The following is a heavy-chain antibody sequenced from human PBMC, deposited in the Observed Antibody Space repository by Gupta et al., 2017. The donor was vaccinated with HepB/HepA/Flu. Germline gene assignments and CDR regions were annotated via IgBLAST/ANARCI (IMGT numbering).Heavy chain of an antibody. J-gene: IGHJ4*02. V-gene: IGHV3-48*03. Sequence: EVQLVESGGGLVQPGGSVRLSCASSGFTFSSSAMTWVRQAPGKGLEWVSYISSSGSTIYYADSVKGRFTISRDNAKNSLDLQMNSLRAEDTAVYYCARHYYDTIFDYWGQGTLVTVSS. CDR3: ARHYYDTIFDY. D-gene: IGHD3-22*01. CDR2: ISSSGSTI. CDR1: GFTFSSSA.